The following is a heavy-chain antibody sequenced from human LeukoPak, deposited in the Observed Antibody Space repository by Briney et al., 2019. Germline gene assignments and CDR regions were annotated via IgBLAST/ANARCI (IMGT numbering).Heavy chain of an antibody. CDR1: GYTFTSYD. CDR3: ARDREPTYYDFWSGPLWFDP. D-gene: IGHD3-3*01. V-gene: IGHV1-8*01. CDR2: MNPNSGNT. Sequence: ASVKVSCKASGYTFTSYDINWVRQATGQGLEWMGWMNPNSGNTGYAQKFQGRVTMTRNTSISTAYMELSSLRSEDTAVYYCARDREPTYYDFWSGPLWFDPWGQGTLVTVSS. J-gene: IGHJ5*02.